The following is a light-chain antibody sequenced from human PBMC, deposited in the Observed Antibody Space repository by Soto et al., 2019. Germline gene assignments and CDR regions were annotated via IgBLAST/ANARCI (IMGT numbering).Light chain of an antibody. V-gene: IGKV3-11*01. CDR1: QSVSNY. CDR2: DAS. J-gene: IGKJ4*01. CDR3: HQRNFRPEIT. Sequence: EIVLTQSPATLSLSPGERATLSCRASQSVSNYLAWYQQKPGQAPRLLIFDASKRATGIPPRFSGSASGTDFSRTIRSLEPEDSASYYCHQRNFRPEITFGGGTKVEI.